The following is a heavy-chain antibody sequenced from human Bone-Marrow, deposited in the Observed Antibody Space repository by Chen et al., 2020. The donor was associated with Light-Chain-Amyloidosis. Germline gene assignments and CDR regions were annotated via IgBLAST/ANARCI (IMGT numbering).Heavy chain of an antibody. CDR3: ARRRDGYNFDY. CDR2: IYPDDSDA. CDR1: RYTFPNYW. Sequence: DGQREQSGREGRKPGAPLKTPGTRSRYTFPNYWIGWVRQMPGKGLEWMGVIYPDDSDARYSPSFEGQVTISADKSITTAYLQWRSLKASDTAMYYCARRRDGYNFDYWGQGTLVTVSS. J-gene: IGHJ4*02. D-gene: IGHD5-12*01. V-gene: IGHV5-51*01.